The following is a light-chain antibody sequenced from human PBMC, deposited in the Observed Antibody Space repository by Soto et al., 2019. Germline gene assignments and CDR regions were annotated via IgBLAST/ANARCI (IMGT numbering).Light chain of an antibody. Sequence: QSVLTQPASVSGSPGQSITISCTGTSSDVGGYNYVSWYQHHPGKAPKLMIFEVSNRPSGVSNRFSGSKSGNTASLTISGLQAEDEADYYCTSYTSISTWVFGGGTKVTVL. CDR2: EVS. J-gene: IGLJ3*02. CDR3: TSYTSISTWV. V-gene: IGLV2-14*01. CDR1: SSDVGGYNY.